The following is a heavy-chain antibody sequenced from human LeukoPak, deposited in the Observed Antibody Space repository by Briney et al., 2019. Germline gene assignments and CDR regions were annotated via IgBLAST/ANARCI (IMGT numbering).Heavy chain of an antibody. CDR2: TYFRFKWYS. J-gene: IGHJ4*02. Sequence: SQTLSLTCAISGDSVSSNSAAWSWIRQSPSRGLEWLGRTYFRFKWYSDYAVSVKSRITINPDTSKNQFSLQLNSVAPEDTAVYFCARRNVVVVALFDYWGQGTLVTVSS. V-gene: IGHV6-1*01. CDR1: GDSVSSNSAA. D-gene: IGHD2-15*01. CDR3: ARRNVVVVALFDY.